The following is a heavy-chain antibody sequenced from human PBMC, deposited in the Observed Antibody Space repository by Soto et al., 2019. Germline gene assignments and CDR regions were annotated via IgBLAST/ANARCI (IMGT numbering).Heavy chain of an antibody. V-gene: IGHV4-39*01. Sequence: SETRSLTCTVSGASISSGYYYWGWVRQPPGRTLEWIASVYYSGATYYSPSLKSPVTVSVDRSKNQFSLKLSTVTAADTAVYYCVRQGENHDSSHNLYRFDSWGQG. CDR1: GASISSGYYY. D-gene: IGHD3-22*01. J-gene: IGHJ4*02. CDR3: VRQGENHDSSHNLYRFDS. CDR2: VYYSGAT.